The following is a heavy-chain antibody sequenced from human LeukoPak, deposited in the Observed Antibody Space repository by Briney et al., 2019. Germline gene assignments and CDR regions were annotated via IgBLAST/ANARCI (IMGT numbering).Heavy chain of an antibody. CDR2: ISYEGSNK. CDR1: GFTFSSYA. CDR3: ARVPTLAGDSSGYYYYYGMDV. Sequence: GRSLRLSCAASGFTFSSYAMHWVRQAPGKGLEWVAVISYEGSNKYYADSVKGRFTISRDNSKNTLYLQMNSLRAEDTAVYYCARVPTLAGDSSGYYYYYGMDVWGQGTTVTVSS. J-gene: IGHJ6*02. V-gene: IGHV3-30-3*01. D-gene: IGHD3-22*01.